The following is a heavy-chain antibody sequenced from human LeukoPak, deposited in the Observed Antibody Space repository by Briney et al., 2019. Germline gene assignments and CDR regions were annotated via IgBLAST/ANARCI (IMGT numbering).Heavy chain of an antibody. D-gene: IGHD3-9*01. Sequence: GGSLRLSCAASGFTFSSYWMSWVRQAPGKGLEWVANIKQDGSEKYYVDSVKGRFTISRDNAKNTLYLQMNSLRAEDTAVYYCARARPYDILTGYPSPFDYWGQGTLVTVSS. V-gene: IGHV3-7*04. J-gene: IGHJ4*02. CDR3: ARARPYDILTGYPSPFDY. CDR2: IKQDGSEK. CDR1: GFTFSSYW.